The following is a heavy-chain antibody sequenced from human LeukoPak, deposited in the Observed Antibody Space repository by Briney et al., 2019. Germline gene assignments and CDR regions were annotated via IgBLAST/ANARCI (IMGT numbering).Heavy chain of an antibody. CDR2: IRYDGSNK. V-gene: IGHV3-30*02. D-gene: IGHD3-3*01. J-gene: IGHJ4*02. Sequence: GSLRPSCAASGFTFSSYGMHWVRQAPGKGLEWVAFIRYDGSNKYYADSVKGRFTISRDNSKNTLYLQMNSLRAEDTAVYYCAKVDDFWSGYWGAGDYWGQGTLVTVSS. CDR3: AKVDDFWSGYWGAGDY. CDR1: GFTFSSYG.